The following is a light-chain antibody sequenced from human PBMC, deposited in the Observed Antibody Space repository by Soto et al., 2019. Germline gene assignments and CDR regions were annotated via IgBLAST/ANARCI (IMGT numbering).Light chain of an antibody. CDR3: QSYDIRLSGGVL. Sequence: QSVLTQPPSMSGAPGQRVTISCTGSSSNIGAGYDVHWYQHLPGTAPKLLLFGNNNRPSGVPDRFSGSKSGTSASLAITGLQAEDEAYYYCQSYDIRLSGGVLFGGGTQLTVL. V-gene: IGLV1-40*01. J-gene: IGLJ2*01. CDR2: GNN. CDR1: SSNIGAGYD.